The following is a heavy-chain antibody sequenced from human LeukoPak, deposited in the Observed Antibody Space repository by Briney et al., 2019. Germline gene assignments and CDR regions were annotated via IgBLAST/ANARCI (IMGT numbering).Heavy chain of an antibody. CDR1: GVTFSGHS. D-gene: IGHD6-19*01. J-gene: IGHJ4*02. CDR3: ARGAFQDTSGWYGIDY. V-gene: IGHV3-74*01. Sequence: PGGSLRLSCAASGVTFSGHSMHWVRQAPGKGLVWVSRINSDGRRATYADSVEGRFTISRDNAKNTLYLQMNSLRAEDTAVYYCARGAFQDTSGWYGIDYWGQGTLVTVSS. CDR2: INSDGRRA.